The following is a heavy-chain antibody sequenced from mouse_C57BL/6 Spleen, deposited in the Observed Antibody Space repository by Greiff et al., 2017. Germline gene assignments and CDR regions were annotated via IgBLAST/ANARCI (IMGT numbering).Heavy chain of an antibody. D-gene: IGHD1-1*02. CDR3: TRGGGNNFDNWYFDV. V-gene: IGHV3-6*01. J-gene: IGHJ1*03. CDR1: GYSITSGYY. CDR2: LSYDGSN. Sequence: EVKLMESGPGLVKPSQSLSLTCYVSGYSITSGYYWNWIRQFPGNKLEWMGYLSYDGSNNNNPSLKNRISITRDTSKNQFILKLNSVTTDDTATSYGTRGGGNNFDNWYFDVWGTGTTVTVSS.